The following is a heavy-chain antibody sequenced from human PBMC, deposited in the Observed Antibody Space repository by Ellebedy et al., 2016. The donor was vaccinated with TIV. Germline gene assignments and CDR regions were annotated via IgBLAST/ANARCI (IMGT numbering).Heavy chain of an antibody. Sequence: GESLKISCAASGFTFSSYDMHWVRQAPGKGLEWVALISYDANNKYYADSVKGRFTISRDNAKNSLYLQLSSLRAEDTAVYYCARRSRGPSYYFDYWGQGALVTVSS. J-gene: IGHJ4*02. D-gene: IGHD3-10*01. CDR3: ARRSRGPSYYFDY. CDR2: ISYDANNK. CDR1: GFTFSSYD. V-gene: IGHV3-30*03.